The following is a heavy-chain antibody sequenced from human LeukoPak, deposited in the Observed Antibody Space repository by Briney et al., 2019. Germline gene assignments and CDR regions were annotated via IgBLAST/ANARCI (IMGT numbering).Heavy chain of an antibody. D-gene: IGHD6-6*01. V-gene: IGHV3-7*01. CDR2: IKRDGSEK. CDR3: ARDSLGQLAPFYY. CDR1: GFTFSSYW. J-gene: IGHJ4*02. Sequence: GGSLSLSCAASGFTFSSYWMSWVRQAPGKGLEWVANIKRDGSEKYYVDSVKGRFTISRDNAKISLYLQMNSLRAEDTDVYYCARDSLGQLAPFYYWGQGTLVTVSS.